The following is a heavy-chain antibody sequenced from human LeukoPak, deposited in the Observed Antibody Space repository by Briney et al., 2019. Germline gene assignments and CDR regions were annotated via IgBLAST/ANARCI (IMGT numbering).Heavy chain of an antibody. D-gene: IGHD1-26*01. J-gene: IGHJ4*02. CDR1: AYTLTDYY. V-gene: IGHV1-2*02. Sequence: ASVKVSCKASAYTLTDYYIYWVRQAPGQGLEWMGWINPNSGGTNYAQKFQGRVTMTRDTSISTAYMELSSLRSDDTAVYYCARGHGGSYFDDWGQGTLVTVS. CDR3: ARGHGGSYFDD. CDR2: INPNSGGT.